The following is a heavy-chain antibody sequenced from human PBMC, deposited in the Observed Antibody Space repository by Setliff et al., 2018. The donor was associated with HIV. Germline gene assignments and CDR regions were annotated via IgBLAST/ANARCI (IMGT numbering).Heavy chain of an antibody. CDR1: GASITSYY. CDR2: GHHSGSS. J-gene: IGHJ3*01. CDR3: ARWGAPALKAFDV. Sequence: PSETLSLTCTVSGASITSYYWNWIRQTPGKGLEWIGFGHHSGSSFYNPSLNRRVSISVDTAESQFILKLTSVTATDTAVSYCARWGAPALKAFDVWGRGTMVTVSS. D-gene: IGHD3-16*01. V-gene: IGHV4-59*08.